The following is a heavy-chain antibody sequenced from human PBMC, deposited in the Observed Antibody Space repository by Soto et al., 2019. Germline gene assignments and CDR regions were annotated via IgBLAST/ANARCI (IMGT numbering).Heavy chain of an antibody. J-gene: IGHJ4*02. V-gene: IGHV3-15*07. Sequence: EVRLVESGGGLVKPGGSLRLSCAASGFTFSNAWMNWVRQAPGKGLEWVGRIKSKTDGGTTDYAAPVKGRFTISRDDSKNTLYLQMNSLKTEDTAVYYCTTIPTYYYDTYHFDYWGQGTLVTVSS. D-gene: IGHD3-22*01. CDR1: GFTFSNAW. CDR3: TTIPTYYYDTYHFDY. CDR2: IKSKTDGGTT.